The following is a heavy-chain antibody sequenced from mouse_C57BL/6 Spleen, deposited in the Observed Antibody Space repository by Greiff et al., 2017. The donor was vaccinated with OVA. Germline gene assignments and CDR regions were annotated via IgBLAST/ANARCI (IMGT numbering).Heavy chain of an antibody. D-gene: IGHD1-1*01. V-gene: IGHV1-22*01. Sequence: EVQLQQSGPELVKPGASVKMSCKASGYTFTDYNMHWVKQSPGKSLEWIGYINPNNGGTSYNQKFKGKATLTVNKSSSTAYMELRSLTSEDSAVYYCARSYYYGSSRYFDVWGTGTTVTVSS. J-gene: IGHJ1*03. CDR2: INPNNGGT. CDR3: ARSYYYGSSRYFDV. CDR1: GYTFTDYN.